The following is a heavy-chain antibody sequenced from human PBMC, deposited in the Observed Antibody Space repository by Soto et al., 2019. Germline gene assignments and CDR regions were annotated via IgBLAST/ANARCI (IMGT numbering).Heavy chain of an antibody. D-gene: IGHD2-15*01. CDR2: IYHSGST. V-gene: IGHV4-30-2*01. CDR1: GGSISSGGYS. CDR3: ARGQVVAAQH. J-gene: IGHJ4*02. Sequence: SETLSLTCAVSGGSISSGGYSWSWIRQPPGKGLEWIGYIYHSGSTYYNPSLKSRVAISVDRSKNQFSLKLSSVTAADTAVYYCARGQVVAAQHWGQGTLVTVSS.